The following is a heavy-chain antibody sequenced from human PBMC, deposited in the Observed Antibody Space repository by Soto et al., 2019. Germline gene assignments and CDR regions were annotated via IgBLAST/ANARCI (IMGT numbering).Heavy chain of an antibody. D-gene: IGHD6-19*01. CDR2: ILYSGST. J-gene: IGHJ4*02. V-gene: IGHV4-39*01. Sequence: QLQLQESGPGLVKPSETLSLTCIVSGGSITRNNHYWGWIRQSPGKGLEWIGSILYSGSTNYNPSPQRRVPLSVETSKNQFSLKMSSVTAADTAVYYCARLGSSGWYQGSYFDYWGQGTLVTVSA. CDR3: ARLGSSGWYQGSYFDY. CDR1: GGSITRNNHY.